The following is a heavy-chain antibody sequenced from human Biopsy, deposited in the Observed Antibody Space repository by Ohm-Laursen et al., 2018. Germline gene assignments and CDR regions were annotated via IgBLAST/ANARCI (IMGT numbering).Heavy chain of an antibody. Sequence: GSLRLSCAASEFNVDRNHMNWVRQAPGKGLEWVSSITSSGASTDFADSVKGRFTTSRDNSKNTLYLQMNSLRADDTAVYYCALAAAQTVTHFDYWGQGTLVTVSS. CDR1: EFNVDRNH. D-gene: IGHD4-17*01. CDR2: ITSSGAST. J-gene: IGHJ4*02. V-gene: IGHV3-23*01. CDR3: ALAAAQTVTHFDY.